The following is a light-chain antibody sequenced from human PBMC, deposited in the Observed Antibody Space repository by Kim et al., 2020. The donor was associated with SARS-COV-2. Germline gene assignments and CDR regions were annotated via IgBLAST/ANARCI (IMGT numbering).Light chain of an antibody. CDR3: ATWDDSLSAWV. J-gene: IGLJ3*02. Sequence: QSALTQPPSVSGSPGQRVTISCSGTLSNIGDNSVYWYQHLPGTGPKLLIYKNDRRPSGVPDRFSGSKSATSASLAISGLRAEDEVDYYCATWDDSLSAWVFGGGTKLTVL. V-gene: IGLV1-47*01. CDR2: KND. CDR1: LSNIGDNS.